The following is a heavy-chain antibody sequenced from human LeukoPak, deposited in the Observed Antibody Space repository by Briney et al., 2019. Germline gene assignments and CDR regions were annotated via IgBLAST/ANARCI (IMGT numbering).Heavy chain of an antibody. CDR1: GGSISTSNYY. V-gene: IGHV4-39*01. CDR2: IFYSGST. Sequence: SETLSLTCTVSGGSISTSNYYWGWIRQPPGKGLEWIGNIFYSGSTYYSPSLRSRVTISLDTSRNQFSLKLSSVTAADTAVYYCARLYYSPDYWGQGTLVTVSS. J-gene: IGHJ4*02. CDR3: ARLYYSPDY. D-gene: IGHD3-10*01.